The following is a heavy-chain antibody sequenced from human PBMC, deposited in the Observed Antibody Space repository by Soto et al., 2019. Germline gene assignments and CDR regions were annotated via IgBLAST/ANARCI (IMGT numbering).Heavy chain of an antibody. J-gene: IGHJ4*02. V-gene: IGHV3-23*01. D-gene: IGHD3-9*01. Sequence: GSLRLSCAASGFTFSSYAMSWVRQAPGKGLEWVSAISGSGGSTYYADSVKGRFTISRDNSKNTLYLQMNSLRAEDTAVYYCAKATVLRYFDWLLSLDYWGQGTLVTVSS. CDR3: AKATVLRYFDWLLSLDY. CDR1: GFTFSSYA. CDR2: ISGSGGST.